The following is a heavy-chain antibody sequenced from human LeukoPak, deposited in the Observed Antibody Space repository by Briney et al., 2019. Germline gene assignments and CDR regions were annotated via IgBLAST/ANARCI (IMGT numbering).Heavy chain of an antibody. CDR2: ISTYNGNT. CDR1: GYTFTSYG. V-gene: IGHV1-18*01. J-gene: IGHJ6*02. Sequence: GASVKVSCKASGYTFTSYGISWVRQAPGQGLEWMGWISTYNGNTNYAQKLQGRVTITTDTSTSTAYMELRSLRSDDTAVYYCARDRADYYGSGSYYNSLYYYYGMDVWGQGTTVTVSS. D-gene: IGHD3-10*01. CDR3: ARDRADYYGSGSYYNSLYYYYGMDV.